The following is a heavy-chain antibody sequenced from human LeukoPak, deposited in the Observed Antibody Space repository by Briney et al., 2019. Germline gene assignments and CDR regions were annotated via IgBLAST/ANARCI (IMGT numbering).Heavy chain of an antibody. Sequence: SESLSLSCTVSGGAISTYYWNWIRQPPGKGLEWIGYIDYTGTTNYNRSLRSRLTISVDTSKNQFSLKLTSVTAADTAVYYCARYQGGLDYWGLGTLVTVSS. CDR1: GGAISTYY. CDR2: IDYTGTT. D-gene: IGHD2-2*01. J-gene: IGHJ4*02. CDR3: ARYQGGLDY. V-gene: IGHV4-59*01.